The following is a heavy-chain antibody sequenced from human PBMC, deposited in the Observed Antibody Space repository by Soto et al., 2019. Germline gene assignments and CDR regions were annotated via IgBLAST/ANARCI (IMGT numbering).Heavy chain of an antibody. V-gene: IGHV1-69*13. CDR2: IIPIFGTA. D-gene: IGHD1-7*01. Sequence: ASVKVSCKASGGTFSSYAISWVRQAPGQGLEWMGGIIPIFGTANYAQKFQGRVTITADESTSTAYMELSSLKASDTAMYYCARRKELPYGMDVWGQGTTVTVSS. CDR1: GGTFSSYA. J-gene: IGHJ6*02. CDR3: ARRKELPYGMDV.